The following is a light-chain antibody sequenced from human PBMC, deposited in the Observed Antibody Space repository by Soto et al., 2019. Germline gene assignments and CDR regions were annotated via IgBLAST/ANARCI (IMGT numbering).Light chain of an antibody. Sequence: IVMTQSPATLSVSPGERSTLSCRASQSVRSSFLAWYQQKPGQAPSLLIYGASTRATGIPARFSGSGSGTDFTLTISSLEPEDSAVYYCQQRHMWPITFGQGTRLEIK. V-gene: IGKV3-15*01. CDR3: QQRHMWPIT. CDR1: QSVRSSF. J-gene: IGKJ5*01. CDR2: GAS.